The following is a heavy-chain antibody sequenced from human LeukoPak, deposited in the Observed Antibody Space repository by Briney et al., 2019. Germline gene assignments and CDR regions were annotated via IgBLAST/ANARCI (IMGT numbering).Heavy chain of an antibody. D-gene: IGHD6-19*01. CDR3: ARWAVAGKNYFDY. Sequence: GGSLRLSCAASGFTFSSYGMHWVRQAPGKGLEWVSIIYSAGTTYYADSVKGRFTISRDNSKNTLYLQMNSLRVEDTAVYYCARWAVAGKNYFDYWGQGTLVTVSS. V-gene: IGHV3-66*01. J-gene: IGHJ4*02. CDR1: GFTFSSYG. CDR2: IYSAGTT.